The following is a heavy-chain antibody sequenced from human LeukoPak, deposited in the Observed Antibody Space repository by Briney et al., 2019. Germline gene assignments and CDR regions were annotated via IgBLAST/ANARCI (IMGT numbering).Heavy chain of an antibody. D-gene: IGHD1-26*01. Sequence: SETLSLTCAVYGGSFSGYFWSWIRQPPGKGLEWIGEINHSGVTNYNTSLRSRVSISVDTSKNQFSLKLRSVTAADTAVYYCAREEGATGYYYYYMDVWGKGTTVTVSS. J-gene: IGHJ6*03. CDR2: INHSGVT. CDR1: GGSFSGYF. CDR3: AREEGATGYYYYYMDV. V-gene: IGHV4-34*01.